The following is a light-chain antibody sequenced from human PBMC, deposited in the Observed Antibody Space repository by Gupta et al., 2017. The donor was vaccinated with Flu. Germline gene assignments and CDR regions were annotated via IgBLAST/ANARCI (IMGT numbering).Light chain of an antibody. CDR2: SNN. CDR3: AAWDDSLNGPV. J-gene: IGLJ3*02. Sequence: QSVLPQPPSAAGTPGKRVTISCSGSSSNIGSNTVNWYQQLPGTAPKLLIYSNNQRPSGVPDRFSGSKSGTSASLAISGFQSEDEADYYCAAWDDSLNGPVFGGGTKLTVL. CDR1: SSNIGSNT. V-gene: IGLV1-44*01.